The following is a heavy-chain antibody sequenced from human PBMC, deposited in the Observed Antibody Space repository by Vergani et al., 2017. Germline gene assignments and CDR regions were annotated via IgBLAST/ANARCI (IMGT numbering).Heavy chain of an antibody. J-gene: IGHJ6*03. CDR2: IIPIFGTA. Sequence: QVQLVQSGAEVKKPGSSVKVSCKASGGTFSSYAISWVRQAPGQGLEWMGGIIPIFGTANYAQKFQGRVTITADESTSTAYMELGSLRSEDTAVYYCARAITMFGVVINYYYYMDVWGKGTTVTVSS. CDR1: GGTFSSYA. D-gene: IGHD3-3*01. V-gene: IGHV1-69*01. CDR3: ARAITMFGVVINYYYYMDV.